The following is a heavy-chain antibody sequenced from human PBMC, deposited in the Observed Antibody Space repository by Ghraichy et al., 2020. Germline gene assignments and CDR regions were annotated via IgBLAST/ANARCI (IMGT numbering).Heavy chain of an antibody. CDR1: GFTFSSYS. D-gene: IGHD2-2*01. Sequence: GESLNISCAASGFTFSSYSMNWVRQAPGKGLEWVSYISSSSSTIYYADSVKGRFTISRDNAKNSLYPQMNSLRDEDTAVYYCARDQGLVPAAIFYYGMDVWGQGTTVTVSS. CDR2: ISSSSSTI. J-gene: IGHJ6*02. CDR3: ARDQGLVPAAIFYYGMDV. V-gene: IGHV3-48*02.